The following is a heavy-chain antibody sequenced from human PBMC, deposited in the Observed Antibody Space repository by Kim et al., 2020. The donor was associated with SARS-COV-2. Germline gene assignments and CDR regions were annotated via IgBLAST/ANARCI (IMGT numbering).Heavy chain of an antibody. Sequence: GGSLRLSCAASGFPFSSYAMSWVRQAPGKGLEGVSAISGSGGSTSYADPVKGRFTIPSDNSKNTLYRQMNSMRAEDTAVYYCAKVRARLLGYDYYGMDVWGHGTTVPVSS. D-gene: IGHD2-8*02. CDR2: ISGSGGST. CDR1: GFPFSSYA. V-gene: IGHV3-23*01. J-gene: IGHJ6*02. CDR3: AKVRARLLGYDYYGMDV.